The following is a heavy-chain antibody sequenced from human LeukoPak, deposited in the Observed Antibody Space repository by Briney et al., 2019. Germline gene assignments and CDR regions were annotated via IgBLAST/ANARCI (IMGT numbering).Heavy chain of an antibody. V-gene: IGHV1-2*02. CDR1: GYTFTGYY. D-gene: IGHD2-15*01. J-gene: IGHJ5*02. Sequence: ASVKVSCKASGYTFTGYYMHWVRQAPGQGLEWMGWINPNSGGTNYAQKFQGRVTMTRDTSISTAYMELSRLRSDDTAVYYCARDVYCSGGSCYDWFDPWGQGTLATVSS. CDR3: ARDVYCSGGSCYDWFDP. CDR2: INPNSGGT.